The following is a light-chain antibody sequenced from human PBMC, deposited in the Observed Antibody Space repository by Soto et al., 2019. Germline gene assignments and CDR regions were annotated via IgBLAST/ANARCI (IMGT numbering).Light chain of an antibody. Sequence: EVVLTQSPATLSSSPGERATLSCRASQNVRTFLDWYQQKPGQAPRLLIYGASNWATGIPARFSGSGSGTDFTPPISSLEPEDFAVYYCRQHSHWPPWTFGQGTRVEIQ. CDR1: QNVRTF. J-gene: IGKJ1*01. V-gene: IGKV3-11*01. CDR2: GAS. CDR3: RQHSHWPPWT.